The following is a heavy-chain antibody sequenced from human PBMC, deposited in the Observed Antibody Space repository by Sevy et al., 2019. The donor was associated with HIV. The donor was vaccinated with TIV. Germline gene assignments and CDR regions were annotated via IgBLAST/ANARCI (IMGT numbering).Heavy chain of an antibody. V-gene: IGHV3-9*01. CDR3: AKELNKLVGTDAFDI. CDR2: ISWNSGSI. CDR1: GFTFDDYA. Sequence: GGSLRLSCAASGFTFDDYAMHWVRQAPGKGLEWVSGISWNSGSIGYAESVKGRFTISRDNAKNSLYLQMNSLRAEDTALYYCAKELNKLVGTDAFDIWGQGTMVTVSS. D-gene: IGHD6-6*01. J-gene: IGHJ3*02.